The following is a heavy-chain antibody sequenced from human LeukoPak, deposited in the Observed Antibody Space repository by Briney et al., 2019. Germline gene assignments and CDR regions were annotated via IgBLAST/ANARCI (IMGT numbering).Heavy chain of an antibody. Sequence: PGGSLRLSCAASGFTFSGSAMHWVRQASGKGLEWVGRIRSKTNSYATSYAASVKGRFALSRDDSKNTAYLQMNSLRAEDTAVYYCARVHGGYPFDHWGQGTLVTVSS. J-gene: IGHJ4*02. D-gene: IGHD2-15*01. CDR1: GFTFSGSA. CDR2: IRSKTNSYAT. CDR3: ARVHGGYPFDH. V-gene: IGHV3-73*01.